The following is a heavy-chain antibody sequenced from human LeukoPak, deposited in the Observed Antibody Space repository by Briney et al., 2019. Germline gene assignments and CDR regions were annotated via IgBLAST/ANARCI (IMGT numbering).Heavy chain of an antibody. CDR3: ARGGIRDDFWSDSLYYFDY. Sequence: ASVKVSCKASGYTFTGYYMHWVRQAPGQGLEWMGWINPNSGGTNSAQKFQGRVTMTRDTSISTAYMELSRLKSDDTAVYYCARGGIRDDFWSDSLYYFDYWGQGTLATVSS. CDR2: INPNSGGT. J-gene: IGHJ4*02. D-gene: IGHD3-3*01. V-gene: IGHV1-2*02. CDR1: GYTFTGYY.